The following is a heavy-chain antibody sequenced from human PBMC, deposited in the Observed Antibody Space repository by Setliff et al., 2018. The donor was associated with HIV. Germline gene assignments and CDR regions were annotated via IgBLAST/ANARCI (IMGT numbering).Heavy chain of an antibody. CDR2: IWPDDSDT. CDR3: GYYMDV. Sequence: PGESLKISCKASGYIFTNYWVGWVRQMPANGLEWMGLIWPDDSDTISRDNAKSLLYLQMNSLRAEDTAVYYCARDRRWGGPSTGYYMDVWGKGTTVTVS. CDR1: GYIFTNYW. V-gene: IGHV5-51*01. D-gene: IGHD2-21*01. J-gene: IGHJ6*03.